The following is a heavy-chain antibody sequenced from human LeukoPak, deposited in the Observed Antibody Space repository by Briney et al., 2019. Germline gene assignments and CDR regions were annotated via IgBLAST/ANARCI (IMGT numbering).Heavy chain of an antibody. V-gene: IGHV4-39*07. J-gene: IGHJ4*02. D-gene: IGHD4-17*01. CDR1: GGSISTSNYY. Sequence: SETLSLTCTVSGGSISTSNYYWGWIRQPPGKGLEWIGNIFYSGSTYYSPSLRSRVTISLDTSRNQFSLKLNSVTAADTAVYYCAGVPYGDGSSRYWGQGTLVTVSS. CDR3: AGVPYGDGSSRY. CDR2: IFYSGST.